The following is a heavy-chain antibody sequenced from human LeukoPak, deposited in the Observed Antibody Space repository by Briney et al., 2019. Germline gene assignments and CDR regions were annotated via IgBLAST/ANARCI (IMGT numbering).Heavy chain of an antibody. CDR2: MNPNSGNT. V-gene: IGHV1-8*02. J-gene: IGHJ4*02. CDR3: ARVPMTSGGY. CDR1: GGTFSNYA. Sequence: ASVKVSCKASGGTFSNYAINWVRQATGQGLEWMGWMNPNSGNTGYAQKFQGRVTMTRNTSISTAYMELSSLRSDDTAVYYCARVPMTSGGYWGQGTLVTVSS. D-gene: IGHD3-10*01.